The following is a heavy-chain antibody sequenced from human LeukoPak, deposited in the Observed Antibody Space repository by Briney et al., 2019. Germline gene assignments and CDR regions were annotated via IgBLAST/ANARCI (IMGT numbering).Heavy chain of an antibody. CDR2: INPNSGGT. D-gene: IGHD3-22*01. Sequence: ASVKVSCKASGYTFTGYYMHWVRQAPGQGLEWMGWINPNSGGTNYAQKFQGRVTMTRDTSISTAYMELSRLRSDDTAVYYCAREGGYYYDSSGYRDYWGQGTLVTVSS. J-gene: IGHJ4*02. CDR3: AREGGYYYDSSGYRDY. CDR1: GYTFTGYY. V-gene: IGHV1-2*02.